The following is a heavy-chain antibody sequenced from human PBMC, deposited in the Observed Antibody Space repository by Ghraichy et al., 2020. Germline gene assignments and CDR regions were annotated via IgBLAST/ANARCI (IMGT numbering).Heavy chain of an antibody. CDR1: GGSSSGYY. CDR3: ARGSTDSYFDY. Sequence: SETLSLNCAVYGGSSSGYYWSWIRQPPGKGLEWIGEINHSGSTNYNPSLKSRVTISVDTSKNQFSLKLSSVTAADTAVYYCARGSTDSYFDYWGQGTLVTVSS. CDR2: INHSGST. J-gene: IGHJ4*02. D-gene: IGHD3-3*01. V-gene: IGHV4-34*01.